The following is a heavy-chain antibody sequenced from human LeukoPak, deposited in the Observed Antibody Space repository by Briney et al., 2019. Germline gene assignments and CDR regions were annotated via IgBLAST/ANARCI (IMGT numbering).Heavy chain of an antibody. CDR3: ARGLGQFDY. V-gene: IGHV3-30-3*01. CDR2: ISYDGSNK. CDR1: GFTFSSYA. D-gene: IGHD6-19*01. J-gene: IGHJ4*02. Sequence: QPGRSLRLSCAASGFTFSSYAMHWVRQAPGKGLEWVEVISYDGSNKYYADSVNGRFTISKDNSKNTLYLQTNSQRAEDTAVYYCARGLGQFDYWGQGTLVTVSS.